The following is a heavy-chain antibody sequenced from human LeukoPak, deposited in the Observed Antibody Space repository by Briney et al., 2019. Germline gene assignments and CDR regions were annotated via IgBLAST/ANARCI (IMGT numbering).Heavy chain of an antibody. J-gene: IGHJ5*02. V-gene: IGHV4-39*01. CDR1: GGSISSSSYY. CDR2: IYYSGST. D-gene: IGHD3-10*01. Sequence: SETLSLTCTVSGGSISSSSYYWGRIRQPPGKGLEWIGSIYYSGSTYYNPSLKSRVTISVDTSKNQFSLKLSSVTAADTAVYYCARQAADSGSYKYANWFDPWGQGTLVTVSS. CDR3: ARQAADSGSYKYANWFDP.